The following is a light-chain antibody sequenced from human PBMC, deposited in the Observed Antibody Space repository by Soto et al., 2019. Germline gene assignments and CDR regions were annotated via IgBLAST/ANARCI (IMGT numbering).Light chain of an antibody. V-gene: IGLV1-44*01. J-gene: IGLJ1*01. CDR3: AAWDDILDGYV. Sequence: QSVLTQPASVSGSPGQSLTISCTGTSSDVGSYNLVSWYQQLPGTAPKLLIYSSNQRPSGVPDRFSGSKSGTSASLAISGLQSEDEADYYCAAWDDILDGYVFGTGTKVTVL. CDR1: SSDVGSYNL. CDR2: SSN.